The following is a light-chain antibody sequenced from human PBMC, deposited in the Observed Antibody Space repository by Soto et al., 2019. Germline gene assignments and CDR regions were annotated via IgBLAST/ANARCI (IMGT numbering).Light chain of an antibody. CDR2: GAS. Sequence: DLPMTQSPSSLSAAVGDRVTITCRARQSIARFLNWYQQKPGEVPKLLIFGASYLRSGVPSRFSGSASGTHFALTITSLHPEDFATYFCQQSHIAPYTFGQGTNL. CDR1: QSIARF. CDR3: QQSHIAPYT. V-gene: IGKV1-39*01. J-gene: IGKJ2*01.